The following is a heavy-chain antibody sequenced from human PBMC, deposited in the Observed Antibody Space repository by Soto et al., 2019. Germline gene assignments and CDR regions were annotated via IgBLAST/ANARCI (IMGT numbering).Heavy chain of an antibody. V-gene: IGHV1-69*18. D-gene: IGHD3-22*01. Sequence: QVQLVQSGAEVKKPGSSVKVSCKASGDTFSSYAISWVRQAPGKGLEWMGKIIPTFGRTNYAQKFQGRLTISADDSTSTAYMELSSLVSEDTAVYYCARAGQYYDSSGYANWGQGTLVTVSS. CDR2: IIPTFGRT. CDR1: GDTFSSYA. CDR3: ARAGQYYDSSGYAN. J-gene: IGHJ4*02.